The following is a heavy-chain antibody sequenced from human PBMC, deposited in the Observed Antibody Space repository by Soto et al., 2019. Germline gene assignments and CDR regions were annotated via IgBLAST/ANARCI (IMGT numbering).Heavy chain of an antibody. J-gene: IGHJ4*02. V-gene: IGHV3-23*01. CDR3: AKDATRTDGWYYFDY. CDR1: GFTFSRLA. CDR2: IDYSGGTT. D-gene: IGHD6-19*01. Sequence: GGSLRLSCAASGFTFSRLAMGWVRQAPGKGLEWVSVIDYSGGTTYYTDSVKGRFIISRDNSKKMLYLQMNSLRAEDTAVYYCAKDATRTDGWYYFDYWGQGALVTVSS.